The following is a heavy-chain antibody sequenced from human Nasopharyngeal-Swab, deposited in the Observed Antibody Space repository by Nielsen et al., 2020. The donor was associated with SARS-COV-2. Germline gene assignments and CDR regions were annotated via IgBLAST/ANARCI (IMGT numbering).Heavy chain of an antibody. J-gene: IGHJ3*02. CDR3: ARPSGWLSFDI. Sequence: GGSLRLSCAASGFTFSSYDMHWVRQATGKGLEWVSAIATAGDTYYPGSVKGRFTISRENAKNTLYLQMNSLRAEDTAVYYCARPSGWLSFDIWGQGTMVTVSS. D-gene: IGHD6-19*01. CDR2: IATAGDT. V-gene: IGHV3-13*01. CDR1: GFTFSSYD.